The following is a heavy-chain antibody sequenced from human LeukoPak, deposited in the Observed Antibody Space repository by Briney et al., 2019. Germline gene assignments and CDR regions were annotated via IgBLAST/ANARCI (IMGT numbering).Heavy chain of an antibody. Sequence: GASVKVSCKASGYTFTSYGISWVRQAPGQGLEWMGWISAYYGNTNYAQKLQGRVTMTTDTSTSTAYMELRSLRSDDTAVYYCARFEEIRYFDWLPPYGMDVWGQGTTVTVSS. CDR3: ARFEEIRYFDWLPPYGMDV. J-gene: IGHJ6*02. V-gene: IGHV1-18*01. CDR1: GYTFTSYG. CDR2: ISAYYGNT. D-gene: IGHD3-9*01.